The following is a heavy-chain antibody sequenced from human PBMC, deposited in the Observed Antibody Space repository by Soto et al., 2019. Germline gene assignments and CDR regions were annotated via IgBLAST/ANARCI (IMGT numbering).Heavy chain of an antibody. CDR3: ARDPLQFYYYYGMDV. V-gene: IGHV1-69*13. CDR2: IIPIFGTA. Sequence: SVKVSCKASGGTFSSYAISWVRQAPGQGLEWMGGIIPIFGTANYAQKFQGRVTITADESASTAYMELSSLRSEDTAVYYCARDPLQFYYYYGMDVWGQGTTVTVSS. J-gene: IGHJ6*02. CDR1: GGTFSSYA. D-gene: IGHD4-4*01.